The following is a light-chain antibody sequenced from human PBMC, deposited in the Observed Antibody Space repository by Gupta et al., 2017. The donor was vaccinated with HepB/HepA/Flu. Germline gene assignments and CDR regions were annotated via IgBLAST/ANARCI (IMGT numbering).Light chain of an antibody. CDR1: SSNIGTNT. J-gene: IGLJ2*01. CDR2: SDN. CDR3: AAWNVRYVV. Sequence: QSVLTQPPSTSGTPGQRVTISCSGSSSNIGTNTVTWYQQVPGTAPKLLIYSDNQRPSGAPDRFSGSKSGTSASLAIHGLQAEDEDYYYSAAWNVRYVVFGGGTKLTVL. V-gene: IGLV1-44*01.